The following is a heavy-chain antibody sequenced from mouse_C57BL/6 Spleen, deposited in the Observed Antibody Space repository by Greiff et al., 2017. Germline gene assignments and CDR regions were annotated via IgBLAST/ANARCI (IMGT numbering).Heavy chain of an antibody. D-gene: IGHD1-1*01. V-gene: IGHV5-4*01. CDR2: ISDGGSYT. CDR1: GFTFSSYA. J-gene: IGHJ1*03. Sequence: EVKLVESGGGLVKPGGSLKLSCAASGFTFSSYAMSWVRQTPEKRLEWVATISDGGSYTYYPDNVKGRFTISRDNAKNNLYLQMSHMTSEDTAMYYCARDSSHYYSSSYGYFDVWGTGTTVTVSS. CDR3: ARDSSHYYSSSYGYFDV.